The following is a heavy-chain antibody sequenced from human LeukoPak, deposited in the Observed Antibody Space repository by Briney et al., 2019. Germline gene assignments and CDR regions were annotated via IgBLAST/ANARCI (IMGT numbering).Heavy chain of an antibody. CDR3: ARQSGPYASRWFDY. D-gene: IGHD6-13*01. V-gene: IGHV4-39*01. CDR1: GDSISSSSYY. CDR2: IFYSGST. J-gene: IGHJ4*02. Sequence: SETLSLTCTVSGDSISSSSYYWGWIRQPPGKGLEWIGSIFYSGSTYYNPSLESRVTISVDTSKNQFSLKLSPVTAADTAVYYCARQSGPYASRWFDYWGQGTLVTVSS.